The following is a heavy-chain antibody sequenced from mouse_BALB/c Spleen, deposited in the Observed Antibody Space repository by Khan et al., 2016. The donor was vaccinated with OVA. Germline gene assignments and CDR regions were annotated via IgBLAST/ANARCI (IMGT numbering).Heavy chain of an antibody. Sequence: EVKLEESGGGLVQPGGSMKLSCVASGFTFSNYWMNWVRQSPEKGFEWVAEIRLKSNNYATQYAEYVRGRFTISRDDSRSSVYLQMNNLGAEDTGMYYCVSGWDWYVDVWGAGTTVTVSS. CDR1: GFTFSNYW. J-gene: IGHJ1*01. D-gene: IGHD3-3*01. V-gene: IGHV6-6*02. CDR2: IRLKSNNYAT. CDR3: VSGWDWYVDV.